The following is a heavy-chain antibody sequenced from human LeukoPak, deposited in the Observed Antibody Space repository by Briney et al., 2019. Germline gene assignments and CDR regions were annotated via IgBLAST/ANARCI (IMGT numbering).Heavy chain of an antibody. D-gene: IGHD7-27*01. CDR2: IHHSGIT. V-gene: IGHV4-38-2*02. CDR1: DYSISNTYY. Sequence: PSETLSLTCTVSDYSISNTYYWGWIRQPPGKGLEWIGNIHHSGITNYNPSLKSRVSISMDTSKNQFSLKLSSVTAADTAVYYCARVPVYLLGNFDPWGQGTLVTVSS. CDR3: ARVPVYLLGNFDP. J-gene: IGHJ5*02.